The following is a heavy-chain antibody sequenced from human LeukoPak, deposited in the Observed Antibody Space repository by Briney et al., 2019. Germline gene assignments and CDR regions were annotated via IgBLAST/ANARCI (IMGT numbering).Heavy chain of an antibody. CDR1: GFTFSIYA. D-gene: IGHD3-10*01. J-gene: IGHJ4*02. CDR2: ISSDGGTT. CDR3: ARDFGYF. Sequence: GGSLRLSCSASGFTFSIYAIHWVRQAPGKGLEYVSTISSDGGTTYYADSLKGRFTISRDNSKNTLYLQMSSLRPEDTAVYYCARDFGYFWGQGTLVTVSS. V-gene: IGHV3-64D*09.